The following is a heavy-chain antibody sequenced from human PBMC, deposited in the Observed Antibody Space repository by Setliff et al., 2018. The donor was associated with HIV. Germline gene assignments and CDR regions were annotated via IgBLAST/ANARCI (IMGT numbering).Heavy chain of an antibody. CDR3: ARDGPTGYDSSGYYFDY. CDR2: IIPIFGTA. Sequence: RASVKVSCKASGGTFSSYAISWVRQAPGQGLEWMGGIIPIFGTANYAQKFQGSVTITEDESTSTAYMELISLRSEDTAVYYCARDGPTGYDSSGYYFDYWGQGTLVTVSS. V-gene: IGHV1-69*13. J-gene: IGHJ4*02. CDR1: GGTFSSYA. D-gene: IGHD3-22*01.